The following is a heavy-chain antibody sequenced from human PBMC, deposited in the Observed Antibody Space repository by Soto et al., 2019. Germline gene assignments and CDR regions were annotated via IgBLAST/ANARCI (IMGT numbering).Heavy chain of an antibody. CDR2: IKSKTDGGTT. V-gene: IGHV3-15*07. D-gene: IGHD2-2*01. Sequence: GGSLRLSCAASGFTFSNAWMNWVRQAPGKGLEWVGRIKSKTDGGTTDYAAPVKGRFTISRDDSKNTLYLQMNSLKTEDTAVYYCTTHDLSSTKTNYYYYGMDVWGQGTTVTVSS. CDR3: TTHDLSSTKTNYYYYGMDV. CDR1: GFTFSNAW. J-gene: IGHJ6*02.